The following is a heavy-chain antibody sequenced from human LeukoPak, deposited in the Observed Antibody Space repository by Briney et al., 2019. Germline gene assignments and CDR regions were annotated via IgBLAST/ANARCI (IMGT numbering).Heavy chain of an antibody. J-gene: IGHJ3*01. V-gene: IGHV4-39*01. Sequence: PSETLSLTCAVSGDSISYHNYYWDWIRQPPGKGLEWIGTVYYTGNTYYNPSLKSRVATSVDTSKNQFSLQLTPMTAADTAVYYCARLRAMAGHRGGFDFWGRGTMVTVSS. CDR2: VYYTGNT. CDR3: ARLRAMAGHRGGFDF. D-gene: IGHD6-19*01. CDR1: GDSISYHNYY.